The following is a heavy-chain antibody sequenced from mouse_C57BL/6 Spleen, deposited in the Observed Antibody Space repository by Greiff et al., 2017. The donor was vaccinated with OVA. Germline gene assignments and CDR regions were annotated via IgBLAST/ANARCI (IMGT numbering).Heavy chain of an antibody. J-gene: IGHJ3*01. V-gene: IGHV1-15*01. CDR3: TRWDNDYDEGAY. CDR1: GYTFTDYE. D-gene: IGHD2-4*01. Sequence: QVQLQQSGAELVRPGASVTLSCKASGYTFTDYERHGGKQTPVHGLGWIGAFVPETGGTAYNQKFEGEAVLTAEKSSRTAYLELRSLTSEDSAVYYCTRWDNDYDEGAYWGQGTLVTVSA. CDR2: FVPETGGT.